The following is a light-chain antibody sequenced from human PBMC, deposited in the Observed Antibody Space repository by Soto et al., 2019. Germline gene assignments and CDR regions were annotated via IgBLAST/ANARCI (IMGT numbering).Light chain of an antibody. J-gene: IGLJ1*01. CDR1: SSNIGGNS. CDR3: GTWDSGLTVFV. V-gene: IGLV1-51*01. Sequence: QSALTQPPSVSAAPGQKVTISCSGSSSNIGGNSVSWYQQLPGTAPKLLIYDDNKRPSGIPDRFSGSKSGTSATLGITGFQTGDEADYYCGTWDSGLTVFVFGTGTKVTVL. CDR2: DDN.